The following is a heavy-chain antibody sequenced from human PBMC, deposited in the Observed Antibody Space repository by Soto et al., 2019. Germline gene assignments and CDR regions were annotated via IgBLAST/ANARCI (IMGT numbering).Heavy chain of an antibody. D-gene: IGHD2-21*02. Sequence: GGSLRLSCAASGFNVNSDYMNWVRQTPGKGLEWVASIYSGETTYYADSVRGRFTISSDKSKNTLYFQLSSLRIEDTAVYYCTRDGRGLGRLSLFEYWGQGVMVTVSS. CDR3: TRDGRGLGRLSLFEY. CDR2: IYSGETT. CDR1: GFNVNSDY. J-gene: IGHJ4*02. V-gene: IGHV3-53*01.